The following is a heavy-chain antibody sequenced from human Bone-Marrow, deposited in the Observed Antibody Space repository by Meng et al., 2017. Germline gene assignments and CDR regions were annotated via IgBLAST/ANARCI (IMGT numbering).Heavy chain of an antibody. J-gene: IGHJ4*02. CDR3: ARASFHCYGSGSSIDY. D-gene: IGHD3-10*01. CDR2: ISVYNSNT. V-gene: IGHV1-18*01. CDR1: VYTFTSYG. Sequence: SVNVSCMASVYTFTSYGISWVRQAPGQGLEWMGWISVYNSNTNYAQKLQGRVTMTTDTSTSTNYMELRSLRSDDTAVYYCARASFHCYGSGSSIDYWGQGTMVTVSS.